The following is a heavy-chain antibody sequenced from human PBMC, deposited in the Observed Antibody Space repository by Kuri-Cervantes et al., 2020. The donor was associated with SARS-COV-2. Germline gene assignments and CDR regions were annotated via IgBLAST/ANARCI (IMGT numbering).Heavy chain of an antibody. D-gene: IGHD3-3*01. CDR3: AGFTIFGVVTST. CDR1: GGSISSYY. CDR2: IYTSGST. Sequence: SETLSLTCTVSGGSISSYYWSWIRQPAGKGLEWIGRIYTSGSTNYNPSLKSRVTMSVDTSKNQFSLKLSSVTAADTAVYYCAGFTIFGVVTSTWGQGTLVTVSS. V-gene: IGHV4-4*07. J-gene: IGHJ4*02.